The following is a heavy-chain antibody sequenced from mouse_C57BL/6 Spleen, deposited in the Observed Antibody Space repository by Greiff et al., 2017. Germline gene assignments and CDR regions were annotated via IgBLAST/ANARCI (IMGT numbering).Heavy chain of an antibody. CDR1: GYAFSSSW. V-gene: IGHV1-82*01. D-gene: IGHD3-2*02. CDR2: IYPGDGDT. Sequence: VQLQQSGPELVKPGASVKISCKASGYAFSSSWMNWVKQRPGKGLEWIGRIYPGDGDTNYNGKFKGKATLTADNTSSTAYMQLSSLTSEDSAVYFCASLLDSSGFSWFACWGHGALVTVSA. CDR3: ASLLDSSGFSWFAC. J-gene: IGHJ3*01.